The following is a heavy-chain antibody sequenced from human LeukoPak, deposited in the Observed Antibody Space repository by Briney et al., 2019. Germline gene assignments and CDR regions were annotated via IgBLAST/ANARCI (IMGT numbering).Heavy chain of an antibody. J-gene: IGHJ4*02. Sequence: PSETLSLTCTVSGGSISSYYWGWIRQPPGKGLEWIGSIYYSGSTHYNPSLKSRVTISVDTSKNQFSLKLSSVTAADTAVYYCAATRIQLWSRVFDYWGQGTLVTVSS. CDR1: GGSISSYY. D-gene: IGHD5-18*01. CDR2: IYYSGST. V-gene: IGHV4-39*07. CDR3: AATRIQLWSRVFDY.